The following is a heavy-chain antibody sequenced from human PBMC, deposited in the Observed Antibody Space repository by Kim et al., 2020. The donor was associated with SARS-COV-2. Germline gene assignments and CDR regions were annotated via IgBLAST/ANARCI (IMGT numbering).Heavy chain of an antibody. CDR3: AVISVVISDY. Sequence: RATACADSVEGRFTISRDDAKNTVDLQMNSLRAEDTAVYYCAVISVVISDYWGQGTLVTVSS. V-gene: IGHV3-74*01. CDR2: RAT. J-gene: IGHJ4*02. D-gene: IGHD2-21*01.